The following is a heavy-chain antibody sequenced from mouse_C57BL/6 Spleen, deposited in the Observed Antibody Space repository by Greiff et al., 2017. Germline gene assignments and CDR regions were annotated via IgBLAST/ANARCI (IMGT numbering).Heavy chain of an antibody. Sequence: VQLKESGGDLVKPGGSLKLSCAASGFTFSSYGMSWVRQTPDKRLEWVATISSGGSYTYYPDSVKGRFTISRDNAKNTLYLQMSSLKSEDTAMYYCARGGNYEKYFDYWGQGTTLTVSS. CDR1: GFTFSSYG. D-gene: IGHD2-1*01. V-gene: IGHV5-6*02. CDR3: ARGGNYEKYFDY. J-gene: IGHJ2*01. CDR2: ISSGGSYT.